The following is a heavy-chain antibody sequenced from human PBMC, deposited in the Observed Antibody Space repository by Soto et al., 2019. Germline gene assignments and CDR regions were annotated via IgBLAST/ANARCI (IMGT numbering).Heavy chain of an antibody. CDR1: GFTFSSYA. D-gene: IGHD7-27*01. J-gene: IGHJ6*02. V-gene: IGHV3-30-3*01. CDR3: ARALTGKYYYYYDGMDV. Sequence: QVQLVESGGGVVQPGRSLRLSCAASGFTFSSYAMHWVRQAPGKGLEWVAVISYDGSNKYYADSVKGRFTISRDNSKNTLYLQMNSLRAEDTAVYYCARALTGKYYYYYDGMDVWGQGTTVTVSS. CDR2: ISYDGSNK.